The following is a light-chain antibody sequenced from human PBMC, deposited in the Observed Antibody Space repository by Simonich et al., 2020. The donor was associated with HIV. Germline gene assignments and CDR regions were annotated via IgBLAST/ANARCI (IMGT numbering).Light chain of an antibody. Sequence: QSALTQPASVSGSPGQSIPISCTGTSSDVGSYNLVSWYQQHPGKAPKLMIYEGSKRPSGVSNRFSGSKSGNTASLTISGLQAEDEADYYCSSYTSGSTLVFGGGTKLTVL. V-gene: IGLV2-14*02. CDR2: EGS. CDR1: SSDVGSYNL. J-gene: IGLJ2*01. CDR3: SSYTSGSTLV.